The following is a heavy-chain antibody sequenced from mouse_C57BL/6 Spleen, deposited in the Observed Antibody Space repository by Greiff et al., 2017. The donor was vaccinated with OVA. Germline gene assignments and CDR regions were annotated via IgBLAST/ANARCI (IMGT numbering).Heavy chain of an antibody. CDR1: GYTFTDYE. CDR2: IDPETGGT. J-gene: IGHJ3*01. CDR3: TDYYGSSSFAY. Sequence: VQLQQSGAELVRPGASVTLSCKASGYTFTDYEMHWVKQTPVHGLEWIGAIDPETGGTAYNQKFKGKAILTADKSSSTAYMELRSLTSGDCAVYYCTDYYGSSSFAYWGQGTLVTVSA. D-gene: IGHD1-1*01. V-gene: IGHV1-15*01.